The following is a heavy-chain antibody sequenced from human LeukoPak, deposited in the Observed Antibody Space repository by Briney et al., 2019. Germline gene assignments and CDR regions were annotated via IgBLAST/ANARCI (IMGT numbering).Heavy chain of an antibody. CDR3: AREGSSTWLQLSGGFDY. V-gene: IGHV3-11*01. Sequence: GGSLRLSCAASGFTFSDYYMSWIRQAPGKGLEWVSYISSSGSTIYYADSVKGRFTISRDNAKNPLYLQMNSLRAEDTAVYYCAREGSSTWLQLSGGFDYWGQGTLVTVSS. J-gene: IGHJ4*02. CDR1: GFTFSDYY. CDR2: ISSSGSTI. D-gene: IGHD5-18*01.